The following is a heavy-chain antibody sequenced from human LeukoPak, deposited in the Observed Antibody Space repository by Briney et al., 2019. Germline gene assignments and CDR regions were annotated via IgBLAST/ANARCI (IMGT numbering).Heavy chain of an antibody. V-gene: IGHV4-39*07. Sequence: PSETLSLTCTVSGGSISSSSYYWGWIRQPPGKGLEWIGSIYYSGSTYYNPSLKSRVTISVDTSKNQFSLKLSSVTAADTAVYYCARDVTPPEAFDIWGQGTMVTVSS. CDR3: ARDVTPPEAFDI. D-gene: IGHD2-21*02. J-gene: IGHJ3*02. CDR1: GGSISSSSYY. CDR2: IYYSGST.